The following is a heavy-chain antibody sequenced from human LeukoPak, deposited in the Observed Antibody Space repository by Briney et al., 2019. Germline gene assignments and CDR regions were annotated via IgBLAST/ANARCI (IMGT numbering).Heavy chain of an antibody. CDR1: GFTFSKYS. V-gene: IGHV3-21*01. CDR2: ISSSSSYI. J-gene: IGHJ6*03. CDR3: AREEDYYYYMDV. Sequence: PGGSLRLSCAASGFTFSKYSMNWVRQAPGKGLEWVSFISSSSSYIYYADSVKGRFTISRDNAKNSLYLQMNSLRAEDTAVYYCAREEDYYYYMDVWGKGTTVTVSS.